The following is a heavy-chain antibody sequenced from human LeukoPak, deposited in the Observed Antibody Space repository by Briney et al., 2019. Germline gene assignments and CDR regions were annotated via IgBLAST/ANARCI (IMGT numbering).Heavy chain of an antibody. D-gene: IGHD1-26*01. CDR1: GFTFSTYW. J-gene: IGHJ4*02. Sequence: GGSLRLSCAASGFTFSTYWMHWVRQTPGKGLVWVSRINSDGSTTTYADSVKGRFTISRDNSKNTLYLQMNSLRAEDTAVYYCAKGGLMWVFDYWGQGTLVTVSS. CDR3: AKGGLMWVFDY. V-gene: IGHV3-74*01. CDR2: INSDGSTT.